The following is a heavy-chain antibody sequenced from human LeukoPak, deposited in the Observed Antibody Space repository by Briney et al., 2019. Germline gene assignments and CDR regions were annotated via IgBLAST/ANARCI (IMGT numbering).Heavy chain of an antibody. CDR2: IFYSGST. J-gene: IGHJ4*02. Sequence: SETLSLTCSVSGGSLSSRDHYWSWIPQHPGKGLEWIGYIFYSGSTNYNPSLKSRVTISVDPSKNQFSLKLSSVTAADTAVYYCARALYYSSGYFFFDYWGQGILVTVSS. D-gene: IGHD3-22*01. V-gene: IGHV4-31*03. CDR3: ARALYYSSGYFFFDY. CDR1: GGSLSSRDHY.